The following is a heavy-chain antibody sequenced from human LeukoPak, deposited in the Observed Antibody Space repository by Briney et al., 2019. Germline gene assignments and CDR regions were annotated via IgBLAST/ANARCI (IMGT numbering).Heavy chain of an antibody. J-gene: IGHJ4*02. CDR3: ARRRYDYVWGSYRPFDY. D-gene: IGHD3-16*02. Sequence: KPSETLSLTCAVSGYSISSGYYWGWIRQPPGQGLEWIGSIYHSGSTYYNPSLKSRVTISVDTSKNQFSLKLSSVTAADAAVYYCARRRYDYVWGSYRPFDYWGQGTLVTVSS. CDR2: IYHSGST. V-gene: IGHV4-38-2*01. CDR1: GYSISSGYY.